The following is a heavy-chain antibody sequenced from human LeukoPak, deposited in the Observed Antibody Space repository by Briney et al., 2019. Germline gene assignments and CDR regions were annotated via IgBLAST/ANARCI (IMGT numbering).Heavy chain of an antibody. Sequence: SVKVSCKASGGTFSSYAISWVRQAPGQGLEWMGRIIPIFGIANYAQKSQGRVTITADKSTSTAYMELSSLRSEDTAVYYCASLEMATITIDYWGQGTPVTVPS. CDR1: GGTFSSYA. CDR3: ASLEMATITIDY. CDR2: IIPIFGIA. D-gene: IGHD5-24*01. V-gene: IGHV1-69*04. J-gene: IGHJ4*02.